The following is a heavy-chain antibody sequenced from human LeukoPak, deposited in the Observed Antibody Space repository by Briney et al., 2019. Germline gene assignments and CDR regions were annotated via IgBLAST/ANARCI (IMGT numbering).Heavy chain of an antibody. CDR3: ARYRSSWYSEYDY. V-gene: IGHV4-59*01. J-gene: IGHJ4*02. CDR2: IYYSGST. Sequence: SETLSLTCTVSGGSISSYYWSWLRQPPGKGLEWIGYIYYSGSTNYNPSLKSRVTISVDTSKNQFSLKLSSVTAADTAVYYCARYRSSWYSEYDYWGQGTLVTVSS. D-gene: IGHD6-13*01. CDR1: GGSISSYY.